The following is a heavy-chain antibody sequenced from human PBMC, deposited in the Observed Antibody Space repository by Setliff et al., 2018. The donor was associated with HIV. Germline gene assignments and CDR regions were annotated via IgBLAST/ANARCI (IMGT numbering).Heavy chain of an antibody. V-gene: IGHV5-51*01. CDR1: GYSFTSYW. Sequence: GESLKISCKGSGYSFTSYWIAWVRQKPGKGLEWMGIIFPGDSKMHYSPSFQGQVTISADKSIRTAYPQWSSLKASDTAMYYCARPNDIVVVTATPYYFDYWGQGTLVTVSS. J-gene: IGHJ4*02. D-gene: IGHD2-21*02. CDR3: ARPNDIVVVTATPYYFDY. CDR2: IFPGDSKM.